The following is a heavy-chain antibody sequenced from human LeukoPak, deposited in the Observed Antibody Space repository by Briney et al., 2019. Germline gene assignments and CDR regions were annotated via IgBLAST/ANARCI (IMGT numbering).Heavy chain of an antibody. V-gene: IGHV5-51*01. J-gene: IGHJ4*02. CDR1: GYSFTSYW. D-gene: IGHD1-26*01. CDR3: ARRVGAISIGTTFDY. CDR2: IYPDDSDT. Sequence: GEALKISCTGSGYSFTSYWIGWVRQVPGKGLGWRGIIYPDDSDTRYSPSFQGQVTISVDKSISTAYLQRSSLKASDTAIYYCARRVGAISIGTTFDYWGQGTLVTVSS.